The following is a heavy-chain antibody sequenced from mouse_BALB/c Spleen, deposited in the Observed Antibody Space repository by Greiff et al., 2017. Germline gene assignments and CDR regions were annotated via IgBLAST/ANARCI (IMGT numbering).Heavy chain of an antibody. D-gene: IGHD2-1*01. CDR3: VRDRGGNPYAMDY. Sequence: QVQLKESGPGLVAPSQSLSITCTVSGFSLTSYGVHWVRQPPGKGLEWLGVIWAGGSTNYNSALMSRLSISKDNSKSQVFLKMNSLQTDDTAIYYCVRDRGGNPYAMDYWGQGTSVTVSS. CDR2: IWAGGST. CDR1: GFSLTSYG. V-gene: IGHV2-9*02. J-gene: IGHJ4*01.